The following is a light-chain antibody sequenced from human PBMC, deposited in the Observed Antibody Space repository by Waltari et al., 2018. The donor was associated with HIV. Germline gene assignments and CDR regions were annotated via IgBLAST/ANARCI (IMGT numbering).Light chain of an antibody. CDR1: QSLVFSDGNTY. Sequence: DVVMTQSPLSLPVTLGQPASISCRSSQSLVFSDGNTYLSWFQQRPGQSPSRLIYKVSNRASVVPDRFRGSVSGTDFTLLITRVEAVDVGVYYCMQGTHWPPTFGQGTKVEVK. V-gene: IGKV2-30*01. CDR2: KVS. CDR3: MQGTHWPPT. J-gene: IGKJ1*01.